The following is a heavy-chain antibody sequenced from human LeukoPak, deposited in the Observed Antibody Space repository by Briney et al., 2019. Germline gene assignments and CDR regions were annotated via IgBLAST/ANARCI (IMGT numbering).Heavy chain of an antibody. CDR2: INHSGST. CDR1: GGSFSGYY. CDR3: ARGGWFDP. Sequence: SSETLSLTCAVYGGSFSGYYWSWIRQPPGKGLEWIGEINHSGSTNYNPSLKSRVTISVDTPKNQFSLKLSSVTAADTAVYYCARGGWFDPWGQGTLVTVSS. V-gene: IGHV4-34*01. J-gene: IGHJ5*02.